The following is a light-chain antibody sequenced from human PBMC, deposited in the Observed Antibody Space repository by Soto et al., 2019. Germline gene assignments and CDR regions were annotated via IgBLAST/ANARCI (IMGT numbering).Light chain of an antibody. Sequence: DIVMTQTPLSLPVTPVEPSSNSCMSSRNLMHTNGYNYLDWYLQRPGQSPQLLIYLGSNRASGVPDRFSGSGSGTDFILRISRVEAEDVGVYYCMQTLQIPTFGQGTKVDIK. J-gene: IGKJ1*01. CDR1: RNLMHTNGYNY. CDR2: LGS. V-gene: IGKV2-28*01. CDR3: MQTLQIPT.